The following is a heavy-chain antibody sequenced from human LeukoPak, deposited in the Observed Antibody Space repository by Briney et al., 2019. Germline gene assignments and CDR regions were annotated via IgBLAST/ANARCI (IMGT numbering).Heavy chain of an antibody. D-gene: IGHD3-10*01. V-gene: IGHV1-8*03. CDR2: MNPNSGNT. J-gene: IGHJ4*02. CDR1: GYTFTSYD. Sequence: EASVKVSCKASGYTFTSYDINWVRQATGQGLEWMGWMNPNSGNTGYAQKFQGRVTITRNTSISTAYMELSSLRSEDTAVYYCARGGTGVLWFGEALDYWGQGTLVTVSS. CDR3: ARGGTGVLWFGEALDY.